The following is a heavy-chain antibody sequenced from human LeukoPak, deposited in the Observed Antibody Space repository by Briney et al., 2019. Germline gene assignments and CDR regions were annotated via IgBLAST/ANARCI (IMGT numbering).Heavy chain of an antibody. CDR3: ASLTGTDAFDI. V-gene: IGHV3-21*01. D-gene: IGHD1-20*01. CDR2: ISSSSSYI. J-gene: IGHJ3*02. CDR1: GFTFSSYS. Sequence: KPGGSLRLSCAASGFTFSSYSMNWVRQAPGKGLEWVSSISSSSSYIYYADSVKRRFTISRDSAKNSLYLQMNSLRAEDTAVYYCASLTGTDAFDIWGQGTMVTVSS.